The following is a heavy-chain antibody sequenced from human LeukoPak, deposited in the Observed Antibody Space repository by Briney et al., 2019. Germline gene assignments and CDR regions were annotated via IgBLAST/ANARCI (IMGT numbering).Heavy chain of an antibody. Sequence: ASVKVSCKASGYTFNAYYMHWVRQAPGQGLEWMGWINPNSGGTNYAQKFQGRVTMTRDTSISTAYMELSRLRSDDTAVYYCARSEGTYDSTQRLFDYWGQGTLVTVSS. V-gene: IGHV1-2*02. CDR2: INPNSGGT. J-gene: IGHJ4*02. CDR3: ARSEGTYDSTQRLFDY. CDR1: GYTFNAYY. D-gene: IGHD3-22*01.